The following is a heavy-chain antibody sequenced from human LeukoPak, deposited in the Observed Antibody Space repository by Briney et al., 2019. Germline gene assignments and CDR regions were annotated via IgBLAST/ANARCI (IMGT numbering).Heavy chain of an antibody. CDR3: ARGYSSSPPYYYYYMDV. CDR2: IKQDGSEK. CDR1: GFTFSSYW. V-gene: IGHV3-7*01. J-gene: IGHJ6*03. Sequence: GGSLRLSCAASGFTFSSYWMSWVRQAPGKGLEWVANIKQDGSEKFYVDSVEGRFTISRDNAKNSLYLQMNSLRAEDTAVYYCARGYSSSPPYYYYYMDVWGKGTTVTVSS. D-gene: IGHD5-12*01.